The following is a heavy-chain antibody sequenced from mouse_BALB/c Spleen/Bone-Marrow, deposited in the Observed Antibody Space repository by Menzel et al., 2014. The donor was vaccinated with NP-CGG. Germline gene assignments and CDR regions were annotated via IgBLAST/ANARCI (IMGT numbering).Heavy chain of an antibody. CDR3: ARFYYYGSSYFDV. V-gene: IGHV5-4*02. D-gene: IGHD1-1*01. Sequence: EVMLVESGGGLVKPGGSLKLSCAASGFTFSDYYMYWVRQTPEKRLEWVATISDGGSYTYYPDSVKGRFTISRDNAKNNLYLQMSSLKSEDTAMYYCARFYYYGSSYFDVWGAATTVTVSS. J-gene: IGHJ1*01. CDR2: ISDGGSYT. CDR1: GFTFSDYY.